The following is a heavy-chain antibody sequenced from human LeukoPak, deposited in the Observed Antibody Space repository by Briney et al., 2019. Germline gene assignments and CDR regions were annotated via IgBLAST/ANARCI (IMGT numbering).Heavy chain of an antibody. J-gene: IGHJ4*02. CDR3: ARATIADSSTYYIDY. V-gene: IGHV1-2*02. Sequence: ASVKVSCKASGYTFSDYYMHWVRQAPGQGLEWMGWFNPNSGGTNYAQKFQGRVTMTRDMSISTAYMELSRLTSDDTAVYYCARATIADSSTYYIDYWGLGTLVTVSS. CDR1: GYTFSDYY. CDR2: FNPNSGGT. D-gene: IGHD3-22*01.